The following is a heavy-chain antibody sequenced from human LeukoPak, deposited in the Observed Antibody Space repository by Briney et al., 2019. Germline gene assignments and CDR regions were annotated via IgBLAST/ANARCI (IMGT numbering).Heavy chain of an antibody. CDR3: ARTLGWPIPIDAFDI. CDR1: GFSLSTSGVG. J-gene: IGHJ3*02. Sequence: SGPTLVNPTQTLTLTCTFSGFSLSTSGVGVGWIRQPPGKALEWLALIYWVDDKRYSPSLKSRLTITKDTSKNQVVLTMTNVDPVDTATYYCARTLGWPIPIDAFDIWGQGTMVTVSS. CDR2: IYWVDDK. V-gene: IGHV2-5*02. D-gene: IGHD6-19*01.